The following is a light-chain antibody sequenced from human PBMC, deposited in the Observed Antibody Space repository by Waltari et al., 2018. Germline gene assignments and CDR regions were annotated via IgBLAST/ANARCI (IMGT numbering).Light chain of an antibody. J-gene: IGLJ3*02. CDR1: SSNIERNY. V-gene: IGLV1-47*01. CDR3: GTWDDSLGRPV. Sequence: QSVLTQPPSASGTPGQRVTISCSGSSSNIERNYVYWYQQFPGTAPKVLMFKNNHRPSCVSDPCPASKSGAAASLAIRGLRSDEEADYYCGTWDDSLGRPVFGGGTKLTVL. CDR2: KNN.